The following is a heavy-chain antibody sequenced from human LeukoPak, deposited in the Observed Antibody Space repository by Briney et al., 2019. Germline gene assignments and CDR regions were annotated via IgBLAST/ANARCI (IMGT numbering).Heavy chain of an antibody. CDR1: GFTFSSNY. D-gene: IGHD3-10*01. V-gene: IGHV3-66*01. CDR3: ARGKGRSSWFDP. Sequence: GGPLRLSCAASGFTFSSNYMSWVRQAPGKGLEWVSFIYSGGSTYYADSVKGRFTISRDNSKNTLYLQMNSLRAEDTAVYYCARGKGRSSWFDPWGQGTLVTVSS. J-gene: IGHJ5*02. CDR2: IYSGGST.